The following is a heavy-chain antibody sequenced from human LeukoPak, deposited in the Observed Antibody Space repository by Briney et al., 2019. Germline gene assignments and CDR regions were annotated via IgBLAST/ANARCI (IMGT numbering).Heavy chain of an antibody. D-gene: IGHD3-22*01. CDR2: INPNSGGT. Sequence: ASVKVSCKVSGYTLTELSMHWVRQAPGQGLEWMGWINPNSGGTNYAQKFQGRVTMTRDTSISTAYMELSRLRSDDTAVYYCARGLTYYYDSSGYRATNDWGQGTLVTVSS. CDR1: GYTLTELS. V-gene: IGHV1-2*02. J-gene: IGHJ4*02. CDR3: ARGLTYYYDSSGYRATND.